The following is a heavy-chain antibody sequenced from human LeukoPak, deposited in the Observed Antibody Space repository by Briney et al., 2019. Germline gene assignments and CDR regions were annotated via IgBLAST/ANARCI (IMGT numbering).Heavy chain of an antibody. CDR2: IYYSGST. D-gene: IGHD2-2*01. Sequence: PSETLSLTCTVSGGSISSHYWSWIRQHPGKGLEWIGYIYYSGSTYYNPSLKSRVTISVYTSKNQFSLKLSSVTAADTAVYYCARAALPAYSFDYWGQGTLVTVSS. J-gene: IGHJ4*02. CDR1: GGSISSHY. V-gene: IGHV4-59*06. CDR3: ARAALPAYSFDY.